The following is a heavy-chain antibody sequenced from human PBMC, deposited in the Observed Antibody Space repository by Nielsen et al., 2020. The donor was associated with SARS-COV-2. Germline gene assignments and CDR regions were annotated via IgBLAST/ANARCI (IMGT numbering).Heavy chain of an antibody. CDR3: ARGTYYYDSRIPPYNWFDP. Sequence: SVKVSCKASGGTFSSYAISWVRQALGQGLEWMGRIIPILGIANYAQKFQGRVTITADKSTSTAYMELSSLRSEDTAVYYCARGTYYYDSRIPPYNWFDPWGQGTLVTVSS. J-gene: IGHJ5*02. V-gene: IGHV1-69*04. D-gene: IGHD3-22*01. CDR1: GGTFSSYA. CDR2: IIPILGIA.